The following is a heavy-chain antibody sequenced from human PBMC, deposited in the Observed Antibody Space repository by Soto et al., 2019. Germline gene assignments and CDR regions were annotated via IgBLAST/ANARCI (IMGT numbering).Heavy chain of an antibody. CDR1: GFTFSSYA. CDR2: IAYDGSNT. CDR3: ARDTYYDFWSGYGGGYDY. J-gene: IGHJ4*02. Sequence: QVQLVESGGGVVQPGRSLRLSCAASGFTFSSYAMHWVRQAPGKGLEWVAVIAYDGSNTYYADSVKGRFTISRDNSKNRLYLQMNSLRAEATDAYYCARDTYYDFWSGYGGGYDYGGQGTLVTVSS. D-gene: IGHD3-3*01. V-gene: IGHV3-30-3*01.